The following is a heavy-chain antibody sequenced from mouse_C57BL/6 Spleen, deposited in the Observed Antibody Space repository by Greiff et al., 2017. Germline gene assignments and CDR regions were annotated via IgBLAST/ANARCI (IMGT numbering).Heavy chain of an antibody. D-gene: IGHD1-1*02. V-gene: IGHV1-64*01. J-gene: IGHJ4*01. CDR1: GYTFTSYW. CDR2: IHPNSGST. CDR3: ARAGSYGKGY. Sequence: QVQLQQPGAELVMPGASVKLSCKASGYTFTSYWMHWVKQRPGQGLEWIGMIHPNSGSTNYNEKFKSKATLTVDKSSSAAYMQLSSLTSGDSAVDDCARAGSYGKGYWGQGTSVTVSS.